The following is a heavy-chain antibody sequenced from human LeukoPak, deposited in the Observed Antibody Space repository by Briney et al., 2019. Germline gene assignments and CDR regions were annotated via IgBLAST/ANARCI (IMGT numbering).Heavy chain of an antibody. V-gene: IGHV3-7*01. D-gene: IGHD5-18*01. J-gene: IGHJ4*02. CDR2: IRQDGNEK. CDR3: VRDVSGSSYGDY. Sequence: GGSLRPSCAASGFTFSSYWTNWVRQAPGKGLEWLANIRQDGNEKHYVDSVKGRFTMSRDNAKNSLYLQMNSLRAEDTAVYYCVRDVSGSSYGDYWGQGTLVTVSS. CDR1: GFTFSSYW.